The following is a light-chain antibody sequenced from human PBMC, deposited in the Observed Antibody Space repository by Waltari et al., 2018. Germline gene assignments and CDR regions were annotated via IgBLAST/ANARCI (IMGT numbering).Light chain of an antibody. Sequence: QSALTQPAPVSGSPGQSITISCTGTSSDVGAYNYVSWYQQPPGKVPQRRIYKVTNRPSGVSNRFSGSKSGNTASLTISGLQPEDEADYYCSSHTTSDSLVFGTGTKVTVL. J-gene: IGLJ1*01. CDR2: KVT. CDR1: SSDVGAYNY. V-gene: IGLV2-14*01. CDR3: SSHTTSDSLV.